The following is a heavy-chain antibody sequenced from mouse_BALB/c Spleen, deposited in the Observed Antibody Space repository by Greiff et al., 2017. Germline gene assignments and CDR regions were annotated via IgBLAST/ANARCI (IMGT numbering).Heavy chain of an antibody. D-gene: IGHD2-3*01. CDR3: ARQDGAY. CDR2: IYPGDGDT. V-gene: IGHV1-82*01. J-gene: IGHJ3*01. Sequence: VQLQQSGPELVKPGASVKISCKASGYAFSSSWMNWVKQRPGQGLEWIGRIYPGDGDTNYNGKFKGKATLTADKSSSTAYMQLSSLTSVDSAVYFCARQDGAYWGQGTLVTVSA. CDR1: GYAFSSSW.